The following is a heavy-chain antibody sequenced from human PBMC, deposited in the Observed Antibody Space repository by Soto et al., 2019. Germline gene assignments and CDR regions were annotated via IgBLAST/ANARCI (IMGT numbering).Heavy chain of an antibody. CDR1: GLSFSGYY. Sequence: SETLSLTCAVYGLSFSGYYWSWIRQPPGKGLEWIGEINHSGSTNYNPSLKSRVTISVDTSKNQFSLKLSSVTAADTAVYYCARTTVTPHDAFDIWGQGTMVTVSS. V-gene: IGHV4-34*01. CDR2: INHSGST. CDR3: ARTTVTPHDAFDI. J-gene: IGHJ3*02. D-gene: IGHD4-17*01.